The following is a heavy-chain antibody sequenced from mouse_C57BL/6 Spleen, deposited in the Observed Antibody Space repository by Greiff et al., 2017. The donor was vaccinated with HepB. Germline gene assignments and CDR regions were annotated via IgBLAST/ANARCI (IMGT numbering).Heavy chain of an antibody. D-gene: IGHD1-1*01. CDR2: ISSGSSTI. V-gene: IGHV5-17*01. Sequence: EVQGVESGGGLVKPGGSLKLSCAASGFTFSDYGMHWVRQAPEKGLEWVAYISSGSSTIYYADTVKGRFTISRDNAKNTLFLQMTSLRSEDTAMYYCARPSLYGSSLAYWGQGTLVTVSA. CDR1: GFTFSDYG. J-gene: IGHJ3*01. CDR3: ARPSLYGSSLAY.